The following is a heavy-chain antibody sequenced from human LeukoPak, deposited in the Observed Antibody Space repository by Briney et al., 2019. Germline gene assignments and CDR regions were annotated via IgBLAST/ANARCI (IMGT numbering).Heavy chain of an antibody. CDR2: IYYTGTT. D-gene: IGHD3/OR15-3a*01. V-gene: IGHV4-39*01. CDR3: ARQEIGLRSFDP. J-gene: IGHJ5*02. Sequence: SETLSLTCTVSGGSISSSLYHWGWIRQSPGTNLEWLGSIYYTGTTHYNPSLKSRVTISVDTSKNQFSLNLNSVTAADTAVYYCARQEIGLRSFDPWGQGTLVTVSS. CDR1: GGSISSSLYH.